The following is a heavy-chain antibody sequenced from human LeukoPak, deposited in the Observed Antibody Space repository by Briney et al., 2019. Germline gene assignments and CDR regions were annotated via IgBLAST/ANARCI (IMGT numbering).Heavy chain of an antibody. CDR1: GFTFSSYE. CDR2: TSSSGSSI. Sequence: GGSLRLSCAASGFTFSSYEMNWVRQAPGKGLEWVSYTSSSGSSIYYADSVKGRFTLSRDNAKNSLYMQMNSLRAEDTPVSYGAGGGPEEDYFDYWGQGTLVAVSS. J-gene: IGHJ4*02. CDR3: AGGGPEEDYFDY. V-gene: IGHV3-48*03. D-gene: IGHD3-16*01.